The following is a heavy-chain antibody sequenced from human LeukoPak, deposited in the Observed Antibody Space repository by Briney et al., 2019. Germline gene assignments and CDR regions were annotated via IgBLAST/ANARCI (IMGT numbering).Heavy chain of an antibody. Sequence: PSETLSLTCTVSGGSISSYYWSWIRQPPGKGLEWTGYIYYSGSTNYNPSLKSRVTISVDTSKNQFSLKLSSVTAADTAVYYCARHAAYGGELWLDYWGQGTLVTVSS. D-gene: IGHD4-23*01. CDR1: GGSISSYY. CDR2: IYYSGST. V-gene: IGHV4-59*08. J-gene: IGHJ4*02. CDR3: ARHAAYGGELWLDY.